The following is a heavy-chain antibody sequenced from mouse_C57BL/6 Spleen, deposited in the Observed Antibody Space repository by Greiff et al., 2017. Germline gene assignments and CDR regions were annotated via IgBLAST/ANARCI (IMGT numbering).Heavy chain of an antibody. Sequence: EESGPGLVKPSQSLSLTCSVTGYSITSGYYWNWIRQFPGNKLEWMGYISYDGSNNYNPSLKNRISITRDTSKNQFFLKLNSVTTEDTATYYCARSYDYDGIWFAYWGQGTLVTVSA. CDR2: ISYDGSN. D-gene: IGHD2-4*01. CDR3: ARSYDYDGIWFAY. J-gene: IGHJ3*01. CDR1: GYSITSGYY. V-gene: IGHV3-6*01.